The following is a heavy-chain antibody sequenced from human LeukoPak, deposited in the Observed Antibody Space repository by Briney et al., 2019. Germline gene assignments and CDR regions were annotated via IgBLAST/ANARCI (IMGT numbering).Heavy chain of an antibody. CDR1: GASISSGSYY. D-gene: IGHD3-16*01. CDR2: IYPSGNT. Sequence: PSQTLSLTCTVSGASISSGSYYWSWIRQPAGKGLEWIGRIYPSGNTNYNPSLRSRVTMSADTSENRVSLTVTPVSAADTAMYYCSRHQAVLGGAFDLWGQGTLVTVSS. V-gene: IGHV4-61*02. CDR3: SRHQAVLGGAFDL. J-gene: IGHJ3*01.